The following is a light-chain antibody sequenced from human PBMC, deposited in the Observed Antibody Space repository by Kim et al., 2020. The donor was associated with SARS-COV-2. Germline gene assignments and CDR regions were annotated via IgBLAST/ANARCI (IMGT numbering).Light chain of an antibody. CDR1: ESISSW. V-gene: IGKV1-5*03. J-gene: IGKJ4*01. Sequence: DIQMTQFPSTLSASVGDRVTITCRASESISSWLAWYQQKPGKDPKLLIYKASILESGVPSRFSGSGSGTEFTLTISSLQPDDFATYYCQQYNSYSSLTFGGGTKVDIK. CDR3: QQYNSYSSLT. CDR2: KAS.